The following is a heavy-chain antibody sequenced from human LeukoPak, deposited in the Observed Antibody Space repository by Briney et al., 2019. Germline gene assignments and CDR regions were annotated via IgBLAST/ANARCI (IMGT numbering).Heavy chain of an antibody. V-gene: IGHV4-38-2*01. CDR3: ARYYFSLGAFDI. J-gene: IGHJ3*02. D-gene: IGHD3-10*01. CDR2: IHHSGSI. Sequence: SETLSLTCDVSGYSITTGYYWGWIRQPPGMGLECIGNIHHSGSIYYNNPSLKSRTTISVDTSKNQFFLRLSSVTAADTAVYYCARYYFSLGAFDIWGQGIMVTVSS. CDR1: GYSITTGYY.